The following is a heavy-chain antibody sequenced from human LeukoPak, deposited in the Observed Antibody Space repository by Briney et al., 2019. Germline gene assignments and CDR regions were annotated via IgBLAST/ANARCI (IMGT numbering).Heavy chain of an antibody. CDR2: VFPGGSDI. CDR3: ARGDYGDFRVFYTLFDY. J-gene: IGHJ4*02. D-gene: IGHD4-17*01. Sequence: GESLKISCKASGYNFTPYWIGWVRQMPGKGLEWMGIVFPGGSDIKYSPSFQGQVTMSVDKSISTAYLQWSSLKASDTAMYYCARGDYGDFRVFYTLFDYWGQGTLVTVSS. V-gene: IGHV5-51*01. CDR1: GYNFTPYW.